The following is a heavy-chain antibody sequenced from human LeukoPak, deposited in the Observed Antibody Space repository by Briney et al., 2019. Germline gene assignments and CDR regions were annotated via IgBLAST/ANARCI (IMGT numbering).Heavy chain of an antibody. J-gene: IGHJ6*03. CDR1: AGSISSVNYY. Sequence: SETLSLTCTVSAGSISSVNYYWGWIRQPPGKGLEWIGSIYYSGSTYYNPSLKSRVTISVDTSKNQFSLKLTSVTAADTAVYYCARQGRNRIHLWSQGLYYYYMDVWGKGTTVTVSS. CDR3: ARQGRNRIHLWSQGLYYYYMDV. D-gene: IGHD5-18*01. V-gene: IGHV4-39*01. CDR2: IYYSGST.